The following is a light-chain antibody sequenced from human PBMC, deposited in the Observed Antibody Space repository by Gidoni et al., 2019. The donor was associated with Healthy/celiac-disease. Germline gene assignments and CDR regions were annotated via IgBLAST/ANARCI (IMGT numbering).Light chain of an antibody. CDR1: QSISSW. Sequence: DIQMTQSPSTLSASVGDRVTITCRASQSISSWLAWYQQKPGKAPKLLIYKASSLESGVPSRFSGSVSGTDFTLTISSLQPDDFATYYFQQYFSYSWTFGQGTKVEI. V-gene: IGKV1-5*03. CDR2: KAS. CDR3: QQYFSYSWT. J-gene: IGKJ1*01.